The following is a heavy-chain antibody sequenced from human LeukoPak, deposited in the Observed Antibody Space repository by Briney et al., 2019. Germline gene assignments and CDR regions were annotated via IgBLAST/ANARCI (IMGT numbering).Heavy chain of an antibody. CDR1: GGSISSYY. D-gene: IGHD1-26*01. J-gene: IGHJ4*02. CDR3: ARSTRTGSYTAGLNY. CDR2: IFHNATT. Sequence: SETLSLTCSVSGGSISSYYWTWIRQSPGKGLEWIGYIFHNATTTYNPSLKGRVTISVDTSKNHFSLKLTSVTAADTAVYYCARSTRTGSYTAGLNYWGQGTLVTVSS. V-gene: IGHV4-59*01.